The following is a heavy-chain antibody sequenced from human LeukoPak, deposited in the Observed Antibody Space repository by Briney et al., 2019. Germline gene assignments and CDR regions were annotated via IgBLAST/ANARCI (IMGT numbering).Heavy chain of an antibody. CDR1: GGSISSGGYS. CDR3: ARVGRSGGSRWTGWFDP. Sequence: ASETLSLTCAVSGGSISSGGYSWSWIRQPPGKGLEWIGYIYHSGSTYYNPSLKSRVTISVDRSKNQFSPKLSSVTAADTAVYYCARVGRSGGSRWTGWFDPWGQGTLVTVSS. CDR2: IYHSGST. D-gene: IGHD2-15*01. J-gene: IGHJ5*02. V-gene: IGHV4-30-2*01.